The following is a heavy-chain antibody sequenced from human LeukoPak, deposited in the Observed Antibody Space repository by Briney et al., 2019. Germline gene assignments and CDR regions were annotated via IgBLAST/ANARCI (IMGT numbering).Heavy chain of an antibody. CDR2: INPNSGGT. Sequence: GASVKVSCKASGYTSTGYYMHWVRQAPGQGLEWMGWINPNSGGTNYAQNLQGRVTVTTDTSTSTAYMELRSLRSDDTAVYYCARRDHYDSSGYSRYWGQGTLVTVSS. J-gene: IGHJ4*02. D-gene: IGHD3-22*01. CDR3: ARRDHYDSSGYSRY. V-gene: IGHV1-2*02. CDR1: GYTSTGYY.